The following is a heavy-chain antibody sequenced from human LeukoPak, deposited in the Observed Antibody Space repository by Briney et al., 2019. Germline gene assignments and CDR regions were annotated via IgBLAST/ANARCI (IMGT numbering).Heavy chain of an antibody. CDR2: ISSSSSYI. D-gene: IGHD1/OR15-1a*01. CDR3: GRIAINANNGMDV. CDR1: GFTFSSYS. J-gene: IGHJ6*02. Sequence: PGGSLRLSCAASGFTFSSYSMNWVRQAPGKGLEGVSSISSSSSYIYYADSVKGRFTISRDNAKNSLYLQMNSLRTEDTAVYYCGRIAINANNGMDVWGQGTTVTVSS. V-gene: IGHV3-21*04.